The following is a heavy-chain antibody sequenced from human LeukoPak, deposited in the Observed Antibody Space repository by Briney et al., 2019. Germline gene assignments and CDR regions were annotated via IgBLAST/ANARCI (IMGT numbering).Heavy chain of an antibody. CDR3: ARKGYCSSTSCWTFDY. J-gene: IGHJ4*02. CDR2: ISSSSSTI. Sequence: GGSLRLSCAASGFTFSSYSMNWVRQAPGKGLEWVSYISSSSSTIYYADSVKGRFTTSRDNAKNSLYLQMNSLRAEDTAVYYCARKGYCSSTSCWTFDYWGQGTLVTVSS. V-gene: IGHV3-48*01. D-gene: IGHD2-2*01. CDR1: GFTFSSYS.